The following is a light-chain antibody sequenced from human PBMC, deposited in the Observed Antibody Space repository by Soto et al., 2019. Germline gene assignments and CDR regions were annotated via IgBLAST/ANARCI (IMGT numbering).Light chain of an antibody. CDR2: ANN. CDR1: SSNIGAGYD. J-gene: IGLJ2*01. CDR3: GTWDSSLSGVV. Sequence: QSVLTQPPSVSGAPGQRVTISCTGSSSNIGAGYDVHWYQHLPGTAPKLLIYANNIRPSGVPDRFSGSKSATSVSLAITGLQAEDEADYYCGTWDSSLSGVVFGGGTKLTVL. V-gene: IGLV1-40*01.